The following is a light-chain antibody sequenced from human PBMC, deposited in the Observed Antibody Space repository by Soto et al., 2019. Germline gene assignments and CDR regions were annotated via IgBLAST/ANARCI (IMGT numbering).Light chain of an antibody. V-gene: IGLV2-14*01. J-gene: IGLJ2*01. CDR3: LSQTAGNTRV. CDR2: EVN. CDR1: TSDIGSYDY. Sequence: QSALTQPPSVSGSPGQSITISCTGSTSDIGSYDYVSWYQQHPGKAPKILIYEVNNRPSGVSHRFSGSKSGNTASLTISGLQAEDEADYYCLSQTAGNTRVFGGGTKVTVL.